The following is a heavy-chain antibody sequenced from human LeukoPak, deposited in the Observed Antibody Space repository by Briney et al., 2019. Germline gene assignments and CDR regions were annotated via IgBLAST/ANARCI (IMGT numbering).Heavy chain of an antibody. D-gene: IGHD4-17*01. J-gene: IGHJ6*03. CDR2: INPSGGST. V-gene: IGHV1-46*01. CDR3: ARDYFTVTTAGHYYMDV. Sequence: ASVKVSCKASGYTFTSYYLHWVRQAPGQGLEWMGIINPSGGSTSFAQKFQGRVTMTRDTSTSTVNMELSSLRSEDTAVYYCARDYFTVTTAGHYYMDVWGTGTTVTISS. CDR1: GYTFTSYY.